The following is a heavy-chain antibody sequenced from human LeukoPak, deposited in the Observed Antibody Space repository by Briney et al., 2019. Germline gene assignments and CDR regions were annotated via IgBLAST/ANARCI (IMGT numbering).Heavy chain of an antibody. CDR1: GYTFTSYG. Sequence: GASVKVSCKASGYTFTSYGISWVRQAPGQGLEWMGWISAYNGNTNYAQKLQGRVTMTTDTSTSTAYMELRSLRSDDTAVYYCARNSAEYSSSWYPGGGLDYWGQGTLVTVSS. V-gene: IGHV1-18*01. CDR2: ISAYNGNT. CDR3: ARNSAEYSSSWYPGGGLDY. J-gene: IGHJ4*02. D-gene: IGHD6-13*01.